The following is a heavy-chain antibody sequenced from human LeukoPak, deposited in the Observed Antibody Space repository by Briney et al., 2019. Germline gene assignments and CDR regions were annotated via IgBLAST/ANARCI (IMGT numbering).Heavy chain of an antibody. Sequence: GASVKVSCKASGYTFTGYYIHWLRQAPGQGLEWMGWINPNSGGTNYAQKFQGRVTMTRDTSISTAYMELSRLRSDDTAVYYGARVLPPFDYWGQGTLVTVSS. CDR3: ARVLPPFDY. CDR2: INPNSGGT. J-gene: IGHJ4*02. CDR1: GYTFTGYY. V-gene: IGHV1-2*02.